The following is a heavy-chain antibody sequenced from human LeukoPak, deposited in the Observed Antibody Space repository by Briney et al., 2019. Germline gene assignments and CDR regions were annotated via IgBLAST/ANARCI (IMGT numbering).Heavy chain of an antibody. CDR2: ISPSGGST. CDR3: ARDSDSGTSWTNWFDP. CDR1: GYTFTSNY. Sequence: VASVKVSCKASGYTFTSNYMHWVRQAPGQGPEWMGVISPSGGSTTYAQKFQGRVTLTRDTSISTAYMELSRLRSGDTAMYYCARDSDSGTSWTNWFDPWGQGTLVTVSS. J-gene: IGHJ5*02. D-gene: IGHD1-26*01. V-gene: IGHV1-46*01.